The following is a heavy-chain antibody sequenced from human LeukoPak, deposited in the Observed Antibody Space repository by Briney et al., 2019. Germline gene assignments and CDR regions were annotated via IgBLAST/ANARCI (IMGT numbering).Heavy chain of an antibody. CDR2: ISYDGSNK. V-gene: IGHV3-30*18. Sequence: GSLRLSCAASGFTFSSYGMHWVRQAPGKGLEWVAVISYDGSNKYYADSVKGRFTISRDNSKNTLYLQMNSLRAEDTAVYYCAKDSVAVAYYYFDYWGQGTLVTVSS. CDR3: AKDSVAVAYYYFDY. D-gene: IGHD6-19*01. CDR1: GFTFSSYG. J-gene: IGHJ4*02.